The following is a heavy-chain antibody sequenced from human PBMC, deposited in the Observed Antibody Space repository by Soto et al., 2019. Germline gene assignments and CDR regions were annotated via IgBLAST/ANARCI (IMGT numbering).Heavy chain of an antibody. D-gene: IGHD3-10*01. CDR3: TNSNWFDP. CDR1: GGSISSGGYS. Sequence: SETLSLTCAVSGGSISSGGYSWSWIRQPPGKGLEWIGYIYHSGSTYYNPSLKSRVTISVDRSKNQFSLKLSSVTAADTAVHYCTNSNWFDPWGQGTLVTVSS. CDR2: IYHSGST. V-gene: IGHV4-30-2*01. J-gene: IGHJ5*02.